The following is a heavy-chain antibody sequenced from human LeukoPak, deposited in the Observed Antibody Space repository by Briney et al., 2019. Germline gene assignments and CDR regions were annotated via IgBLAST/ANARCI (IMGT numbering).Heavy chain of an antibody. J-gene: IGHJ4*02. Sequence: RTGGSLRLSCAASGFTFSSYAMSWVRQAPGKGLEWVSAISGSGGSTYYADSVKGQFTISRDNSKNTLYLQLNTLRAEDTAVYYCAKGYSSRWYLPFDYWGQGTLVTVSS. V-gene: IGHV3-23*01. CDR1: GFTFSSYA. D-gene: IGHD6-13*01. CDR3: AKGYSSRWYLPFDY. CDR2: ISGSGGST.